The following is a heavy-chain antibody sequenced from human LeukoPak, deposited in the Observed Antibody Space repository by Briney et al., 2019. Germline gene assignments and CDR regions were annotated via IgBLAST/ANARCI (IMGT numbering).Heavy chain of an antibody. CDR2: ISGSGGST. Sequence: GGSLRLSCAASGFTFSSYAMSWVRQAPGKGLEWVSAISGSGGSTYYADSVKGRFTISRDNSKNTLYLQMNSLRAEDTAVYYCAKIVSITIFGAAPRGYWGQGTLVTVSS. CDR3: AKIVSITIFGAAPRGY. V-gene: IGHV3-23*01. J-gene: IGHJ4*02. D-gene: IGHD3-3*01. CDR1: GFTFSSYA.